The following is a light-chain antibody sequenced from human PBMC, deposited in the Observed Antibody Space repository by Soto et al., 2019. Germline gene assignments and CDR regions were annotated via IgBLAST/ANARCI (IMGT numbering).Light chain of an antibody. V-gene: IGKV1-5*01. CDR1: QSISSW. CDR2: TAS. Sequence: DIQMTQSPSTLSASVGDRVTITCRASQSISSWLAWYQQKPGKAPKLLIYTASSLQSGVPSRFSGSGSGTDFTLTISCLQSEDFATYYCQQYYSYPPTTFGQGTRLEIK. J-gene: IGKJ5*01. CDR3: QQYYSYPPTT.